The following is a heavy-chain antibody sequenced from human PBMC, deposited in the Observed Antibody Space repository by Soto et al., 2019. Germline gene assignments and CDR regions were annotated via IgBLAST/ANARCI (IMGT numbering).Heavy chain of an antibody. Sequence: ESGGGVVQPGRSLRLSCAASGFTFSSYGMHWVRQAPGKGLEWVAVIWYDGSNKYYADSVKGRFTISRDNSKNTLYLQMNSLRAEDTAVYYCARDRGTYDFWSGYYSNYYYMDVWGKGTTVTVSS. D-gene: IGHD3-3*01. CDR3: ARDRGTYDFWSGYYSNYYYMDV. V-gene: IGHV3-33*01. J-gene: IGHJ6*03. CDR1: GFTFSSYG. CDR2: IWYDGSNK.